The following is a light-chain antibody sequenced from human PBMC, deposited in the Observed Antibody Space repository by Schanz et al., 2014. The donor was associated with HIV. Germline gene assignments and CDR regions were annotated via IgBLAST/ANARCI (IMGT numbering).Light chain of an antibody. J-gene: IGLJ3*02. Sequence: QSVLTQPPSASGSPGQSISISCTGTSGDVGSYNYVSWYQQHPGKAPKLMIYDVSNRPSGVSSRFSGSKSGNTASLTISGLQAEDEADYYCSSYAATSNVLFGGGTKLTVL. CDR3: SSYAATSNVL. CDR2: DVS. CDR1: SGDVGSYNY. V-gene: IGLV2-14*03.